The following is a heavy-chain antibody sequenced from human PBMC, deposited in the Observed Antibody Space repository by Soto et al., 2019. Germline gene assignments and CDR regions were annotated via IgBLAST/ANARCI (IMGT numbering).Heavy chain of an antibody. V-gene: IGHV3-7*04. CDR2: IKQDGSEK. J-gene: IGHJ4*02. Sequence: GGSLRLSCAASGFTFSSYWMSWVHQAPGKGLEWVANIKQDGSEKYYVDSVKGRFTISRDNAKNSLYLQMNSLRAEDTAVYYCARCLVGVRYDILTGYYPTVFDYWGQGTLVTVSS. D-gene: IGHD3-9*01. CDR3: ARCLVGVRYDILTGYYPTVFDY. CDR1: GFTFSSYW.